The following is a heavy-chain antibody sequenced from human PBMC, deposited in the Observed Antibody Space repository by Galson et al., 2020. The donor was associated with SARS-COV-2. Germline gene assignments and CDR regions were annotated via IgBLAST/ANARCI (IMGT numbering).Heavy chain of an antibody. CDR3: ARNLRGYSSPFDY. D-gene: IGHD3-22*01. CDR1: GDSITSSY. CDR2: IFYSGST. V-gene: IGHV4-59*08. Sequence: ETSETLSLTCTVSGDSITSSYWSWIRQPPGKGLERIGYIFYSGSTNSNTSLKSRVTISQDTSKNQFSLRLRSVTAADTAVYYCARNLRGYSSPFDYWGQGTLVTVSS. J-gene: IGHJ4*02.